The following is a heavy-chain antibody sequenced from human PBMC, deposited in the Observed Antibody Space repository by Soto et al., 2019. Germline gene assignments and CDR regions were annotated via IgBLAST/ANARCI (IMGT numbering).Heavy chain of an antibody. Sequence: VQLVESGGGVVRPGRSLRLSCVASGFTFRDYGMHWVRQAPGKGLEWVAGISHHGLKEHYADSVKGRFTISRDNSKKMVYLQLNSLRGDDTAVYYCAKDWVGGSNKYYFEYWGQGTLVTVSS. V-gene: IGHV3-30*18. CDR1: GFTFRDYG. CDR2: ISHHGLKE. J-gene: IGHJ4*02. D-gene: IGHD1-26*01. CDR3: AKDWVGGSNKYYFEY.